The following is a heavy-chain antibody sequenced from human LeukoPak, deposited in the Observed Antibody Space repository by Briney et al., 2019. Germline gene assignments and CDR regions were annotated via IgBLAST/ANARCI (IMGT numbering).Heavy chain of an antibody. CDR3: ARDGVAGGFDY. CDR1: GGSISSSSSY. CDR2: IYYSGST. D-gene: IGHD6-19*01. J-gene: IGHJ4*02. Sequence: SETLSLTCTVSGGSISSSSSYWGWIRQPPGKGLEWIGNIYYSGSTYYNPSLKSRVTISVDTSKNQFSLKLSSVTAADTAVYYCARDGVAGGFDYWGQGTLVTVSS. V-gene: IGHV4-39*07.